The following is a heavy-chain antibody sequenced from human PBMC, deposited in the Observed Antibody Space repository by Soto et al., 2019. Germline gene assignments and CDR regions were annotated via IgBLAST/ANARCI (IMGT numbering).Heavy chain of an antibody. CDR3: ARPADYGDSGWFDP. V-gene: IGHV1-18*01. J-gene: IGHJ5*02. CDR2: ISAYNGNT. CDR1: GYTFTSYG. Sequence: ASVTVSCKASGYTFTSYGISWVRQAPGQGLEWMGWISAYNGNTNYAQKLQGRVTMTTDTSTSTAYMELRSLRSDDTAVYYCARPADYGDSGWFDPWGQGTLVTVSS. D-gene: IGHD4-17*01.